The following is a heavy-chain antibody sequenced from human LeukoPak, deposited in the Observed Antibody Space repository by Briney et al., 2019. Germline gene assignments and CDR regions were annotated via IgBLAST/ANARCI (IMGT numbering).Heavy chain of an antibody. CDR1: GFTFSSYA. CDR3: TRDQLYSSGWNYFDY. Sequence: PGGSLRLSCAASGFTFSSYAMSWVRQAPGKGLEWVSVISGSGGSTHYADSVKGRFTISRDNSKNTLYLQMNRLRAEDTAVYYDTRDQLYSSGWNYFDYWGQGTLVTVSS. J-gene: IGHJ4*02. V-gene: IGHV3-23*01. D-gene: IGHD6-19*01. CDR2: ISGSGGST.